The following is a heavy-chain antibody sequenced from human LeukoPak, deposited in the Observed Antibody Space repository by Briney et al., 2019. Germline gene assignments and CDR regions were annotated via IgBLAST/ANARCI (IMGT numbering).Heavy chain of an antibody. CDR1: XXXVTSXX. D-gene: IGHD6-19*01. J-gene: IGHJ4*02. CDR2: ISAYNGNT. Sequence: CXAXXXXVTSXXXXWVXXXPXXXXXXXGWISAYNGNTNYAQKLQGRVTMTTDTSTSTAYMELRSLRSDDTAVYYCAKGLGSGWYYSDYWGQGTLVTVSS. V-gene: IGHV1-18*01. CDR3: AKGLGSGWYYSDY.